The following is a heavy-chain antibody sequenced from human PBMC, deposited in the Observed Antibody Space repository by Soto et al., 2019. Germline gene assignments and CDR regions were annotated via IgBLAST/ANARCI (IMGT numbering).Heavy chain of an antibody. J-gene: IGHJ6*02. V-gene: IGHV3-33*01. D-gene: IGHD5-18*01. CDR2: IWYDGSNK. CDR3: ARDEAGGEIQLWKNSYYGMDV. Sequence: WGSLKLSCAASGFTFSSYGMHWVRQAPGKGLEWVAVIWYDGSNKYYADSVKGRFTISRDNSKNTLYLQMNSLRAEDTAVYYCARDEAGGEIQLWKNSYYGMDVWGQGTTVTVSS. CDR1: GFTFSSYG.